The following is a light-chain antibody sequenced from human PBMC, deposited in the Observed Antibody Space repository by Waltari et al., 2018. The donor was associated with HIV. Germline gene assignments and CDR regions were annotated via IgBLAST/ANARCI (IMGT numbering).Light chain of an antibody. V-gene: IGKV3-15*01. CDR2: DAS. Sequence: VMTQSPGTLSVSRGERATPSCRSSENIRNNLAWYQQKPGQAPRLLFYDASSTATGVPARFSGSGSGTEFTLTISSLQSEDFAIYYCQQYSRWPPTWTFGQGTKVDVK. J-gene: IGKJ1*01. CDR1: ENIRNN. CDR3: QQYSRWPPTWT.